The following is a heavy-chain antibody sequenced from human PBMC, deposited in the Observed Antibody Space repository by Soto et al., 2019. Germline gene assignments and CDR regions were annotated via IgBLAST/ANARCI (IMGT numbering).Heavy chain of an antibody. V-gene: IGHV3-73*01. Sequence: SLRLSCAASGFTFGGSAMHWVRQASGKGLEWVDHIRSKTNSYATAYAESVKGRFSISRDNTKNLLYLQMNSLRAEDTAVYYCARSGDNYNRLDYWGQGTPVTVSS. CDR1: GFTFGGSA. CDR3: ARSGDNYNRLDY. CDR2: IRSKTNSYAT. J-gene: IGHJ4*02. D-gene: IGHD1-1*01.